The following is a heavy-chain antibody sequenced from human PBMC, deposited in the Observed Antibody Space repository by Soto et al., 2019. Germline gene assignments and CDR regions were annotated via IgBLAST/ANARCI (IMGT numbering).Heavy chain of an antibody. CDR2: ITRDGSGT. V-gene: IGHV3-74*01. CDR3: VRDGDNYDFDY. J-gene: IGHJ4*02. Sequence: VGSLRLSCAASGFTFSSYWMHWVRQVPGKGLVWVSRITRDGSGTNYADFVKGRFTISRDNVRNTLSLQMNSLRAEDTAVYYCVRDGDNYDFDYWGQGTLVTVSS. D-gene: IGHD5-18*01. CDR1: GFTFSSYW.